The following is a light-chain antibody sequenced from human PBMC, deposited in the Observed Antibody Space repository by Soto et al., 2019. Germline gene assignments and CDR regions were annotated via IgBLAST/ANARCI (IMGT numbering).Light chain of an antibody. Sequence: SYELTQPPSVSVAPGKTARITCGGNNIGSKSVHWYQQKPGQAPVLVIYYDSARPSGIPERFSGSNSGNTATLTISRVEAGDEADYYCQVWDSSSDGGVFGTGTKLTVL. CDR2: YDS. V-gene: IGLV3-21*04. J-gene: IGLJ1*01. CDR3: QVWDSSSDGGV. CDR1: NIGSKS.